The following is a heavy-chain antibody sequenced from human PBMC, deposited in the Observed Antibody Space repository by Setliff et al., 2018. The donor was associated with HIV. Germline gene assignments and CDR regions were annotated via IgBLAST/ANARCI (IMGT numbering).Heavy chain of an antibody. D-gene: IGHD6-19*01. CDR1: GASITTNSYY. CDR2: IYTSGIT. Sequence: SETLSLTCAVSGASITTNSYYWAWIRQPPGKGLEWIGYIYTSGITNYNPSLKSRVTMSVDTSKNQFSLKLSSVTAADTAVYYCARDYSGWYYFDCWGQGTLVTVSS. V-gene: IGHV4-61*05. J-gene: IGHJ4*02. CDR3: ARDYSGWYYFDC.